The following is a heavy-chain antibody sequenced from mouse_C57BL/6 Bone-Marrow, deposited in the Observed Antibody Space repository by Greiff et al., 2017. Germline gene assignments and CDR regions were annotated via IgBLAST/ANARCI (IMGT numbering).Heavy chain of an antibody. V-gene: IGHV1-69*01. D-gene: IGHD2-12*01. CDR3: ARCRYSSFAY. CDR1: GYTFTSYW. J-gene: IGHJ3*01. CDR2: IDPSDSYT. Sequence: QVQLQQPGAELVMPGASVKLSCKASGYTFTSYWMHWVKQRPGQGLEWIGEIDPSDSYTNYNQKFKGKSTLTVDKSSSTAYMQLSSLTSEDSAVYYCARCRYSSFAYWGQGTLVTVSA.